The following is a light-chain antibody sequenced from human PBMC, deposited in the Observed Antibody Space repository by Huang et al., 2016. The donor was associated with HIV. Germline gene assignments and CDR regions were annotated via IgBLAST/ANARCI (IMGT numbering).Light chain of an antibody. CDR1: QNVSTN. CDR3: QQYNNWPSA. CDR2: DAS. Sequence: ERVMTQSPVTLSVSPGKRATLFCRASQNVSTNLAWYQQKLGQAPRLLFYDASTRAAGIPARFSGSGSGTEFTLTISSLQSEDRAVYYCQQYNNWPSAFGGGTKLEIK. V-gene: IGKV3-15*01. J-gene: IGKJ4*01.